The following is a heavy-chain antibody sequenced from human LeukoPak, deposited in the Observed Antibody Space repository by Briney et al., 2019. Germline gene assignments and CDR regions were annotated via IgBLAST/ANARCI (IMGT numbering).Heavy chain of an antibody. V-gene: IGHV3-21*01. CDR2: ISSSSSYI. J-gene: IGHJ4*02. CDR1: GFTFSSYS. D-gene: IGHD6-6*01. CDR3: ARDAGYSSSSIDY. Sequence: GGSLRLSCAASGFTFSSYSMNWVRQAPGKGLEWVSSISSSSSYIYYADSVKGRFTISRDNAKNSLYLRMNSLRAEDTAVYYCARDAGYSSSSIDYWGQGTLVTVSS.